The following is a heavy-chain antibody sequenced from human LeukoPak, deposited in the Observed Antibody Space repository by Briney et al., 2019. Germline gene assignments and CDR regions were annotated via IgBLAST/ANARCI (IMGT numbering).Heavy chain of an antibody. Sequence: PGGSLRLSCAASGLTFSSHWMHWVRQAPGKGLVWVSRITNDGSSTTYADSVKGRFTISRDNAKNMLYLQVNSLRDEDTAVYYCARDRDYAFDYWGQGTLVTVSS. J-gene: IGHJ4*02. CDR3: ARDRDYAFDY. D-gene: IGHD4-17*01. CDR1: GLTFSSHW. CDR2: ITNDGSST. V-gene: IGHV3-74*01.